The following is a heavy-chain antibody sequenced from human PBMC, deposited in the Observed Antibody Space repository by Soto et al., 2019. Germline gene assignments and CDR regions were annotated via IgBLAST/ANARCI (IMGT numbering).Heavy chain of an antibody. J-gene: IGHJ2*01. CDR1: GFTFSSYG. Sequence: QEQLVESGGGVAQPGRSLRLTCAGSGFTFSSYGMHWLRQAPGKGLVWVAIISYDGSNKYYADSVKGRFTISRDNSKNALYLQMNSLRAADTAVYYCAKTTGDYPLYWYFDLWGRGTLVTVSS. D-gene: IGHD4-17*01. CDR3: AKTTGDYPLYWYFDL. CDR2: ISYDGSNK. V-gene: IGHV3-30*18.